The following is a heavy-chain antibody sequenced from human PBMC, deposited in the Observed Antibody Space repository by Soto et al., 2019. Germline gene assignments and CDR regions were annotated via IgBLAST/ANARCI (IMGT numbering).Heavy chain of an antibody. CDR2: ISYSGST. J-gene: IGHJ4*02. Sequence: QVQLQESGPGLVKPSQTLSLTCTVSGGSVTSVGYYWNWIRQHPGKGLECLGYISYSGSTSYNPSLKSRVTISLDTSVNQSSLKLTSVIAADTAVYYCAQALGGHNYGMWYDSWGQGSLVTVSS. V-gene: IGHV4-31*03. CDR1: GGSVTSVGYY. D-gene: IGHD5-18*01. CDR3: AQALGGHNYGMWYDS.